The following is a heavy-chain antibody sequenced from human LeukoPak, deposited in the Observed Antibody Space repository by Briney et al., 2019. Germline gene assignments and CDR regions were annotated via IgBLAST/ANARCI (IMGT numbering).Heavy chain of an antibody. V-gene: IGHV1-8*01. CDR3: ARTAVVRGVMVDY. D-gene: IGHD3-10*01. CDR2: MNPNSGNT. J-gene: IGHJ4*02. CDR1: GYTFTSYD. Sequence: ASVKVSCKASGYTFTSYDINWVRQATGQGLEWMGWMNPNSGNTGYAQKFQGRVTMTRNTSISTAYMELSSLRSEDTAVYYCARTAVVRGVMVDYWGQGTLVTVSS.